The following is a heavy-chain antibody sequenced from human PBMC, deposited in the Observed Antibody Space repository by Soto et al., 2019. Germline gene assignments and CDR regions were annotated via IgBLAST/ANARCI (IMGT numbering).Heavy chain of an antibody. CDR1: GFTFSNYA. CDR3: AKWRAGGYLDY. Sequence: GGSLRLSCAASGFTFSNYAMSWVRQAPGKGLEWVSTISSSGGTTYYADSVKGRFTISRDNSKNMVYLQLNSLRGEDTAVYYCAKWRAGGYLDYWGQGTLVTISS. CDR2: ISSSGGTT. J-gene: IGHJ4*02. V-gene: IGHV3-23*01. D-gene: IGHD3-16*01.